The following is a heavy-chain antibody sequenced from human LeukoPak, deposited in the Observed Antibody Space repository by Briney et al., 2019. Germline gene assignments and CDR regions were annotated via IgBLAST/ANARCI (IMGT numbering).Heavy chain of an antibody. CDR3: ASRPESEAYFDY. V-gene: IGHV4-34*01. CDR1: GGSFSGYY. J-gene: IGHJ4*02. CDR2: IYYSGNT. Sequence: SETLSLTCAVYGGSFSGYYWSWIRQPPGKGLEFIGYIYYSGNTYYNPSLKSRVTISVDTSKNQFSLKLSSVTAADTAVYYCASRPESEAYFDYWGQGTLVTVSS.